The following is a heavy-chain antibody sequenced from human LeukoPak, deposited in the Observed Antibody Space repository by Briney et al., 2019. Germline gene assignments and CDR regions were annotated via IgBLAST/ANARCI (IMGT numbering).Heavy chain of an antibody. CDR3: ARDRGLSGYDLCDY. J-gene: IGHJ4*02. D-gene: IGHD5-12*01. CDR2: IKHDGSEK. Sequence: GGSLRLSCAASTFTFSNYWMNWVRQAPGKGLEWVATIKHDGSEKHYVDSVEGRFTISRDNAMNSLYLQMNSLRAEDTAVYYCARDRGLSGYDLCDYWGQGTLVAVSS. V-gene: IGHV3-7*01. CDR1: TFTFSNYW.